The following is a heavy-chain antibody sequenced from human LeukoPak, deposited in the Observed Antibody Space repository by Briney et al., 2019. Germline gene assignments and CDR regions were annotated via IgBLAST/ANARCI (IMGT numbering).Heavy chain of an antibody. V-gene: IGHV4-39*07. CDR3: AREDDLFINCSSTRCYTGPFDY. D-gene: IGHD2-2*02. J-gene: IGHJ4*02. Sequence: SETLSLTCTVSGGSISSSSYYWGWIRQPPGKGLEWIGCNYYSGSTYYNPSLKSRVTISVDTSKNQFSLKLSSVTAADTAVYYCAREDDLFINCSSTRCYTGPFDYWGQGTLVTVSS. CDR2: NYYSGST. CDR1: GGSISSSSYY.